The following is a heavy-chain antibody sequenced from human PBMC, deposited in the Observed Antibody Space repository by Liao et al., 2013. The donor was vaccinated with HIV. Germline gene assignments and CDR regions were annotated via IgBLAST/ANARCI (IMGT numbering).Heavy chain of an antibody. CDR3: ARDRGIAAEVLAFDI. CDR2: IYTSG. CDR1: GGSISTYY. Sequence: QVQLQESGPGLVKPSETLSLTCTVSGGSISTYYWSWIRQPAGKGLEWIGRIYTSGTTMSVDTSKDQFSLKLSSVTAADTAVYYCARDRGIAAEVLAFDIWGQGTMVTVSS. J-gene: IGHJ3*02. D-gene: IGHD6-13*01. V-gene: IGHV4-4*07.